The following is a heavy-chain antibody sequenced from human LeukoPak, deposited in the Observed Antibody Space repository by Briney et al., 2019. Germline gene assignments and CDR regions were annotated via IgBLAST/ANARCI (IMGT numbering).Heavy chain of an antibody. D-gene: IGHD6-13*01. CDR3: AREGIAAPGSYYYYGMDV. J-gene: IGHJ6*02. CDR2: ISAYNGNT. CDR1: GYTFTSYG. Sequence: ASVKVSCKASGYTFTSYGISWMRQAPGQGLEWMGWISAYNGNTNYAQKLQGRVTMTTDTSTSTAYMELRSLRSDDTAVYYCAREGIAAPGSYYYYGMDVWGQGTTVTVSS. V-gene: IGHV1-18*01.